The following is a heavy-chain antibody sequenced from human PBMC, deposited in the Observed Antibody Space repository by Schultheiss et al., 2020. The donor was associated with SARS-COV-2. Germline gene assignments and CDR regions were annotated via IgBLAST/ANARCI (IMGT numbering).Heavy chain of an antibody. CDR2: IWYDGSNK. D-gene: IGHD3-22*01. CDR1: GFTFSSYG. CDR3: ARDLTLSYYDSSGPPLVY. J-gene: IGHJ4*02. V-gene: IGHV3-30*19. Sequence: GGSLRLSCVASGFTFSSYGMHWVRQAPGKGLEWVAVIWYDGSNKYYADSEKGRFTISRDNSKNTLYLQINSLRAEDTAVYYCARDLTLSYYDSSGPPLVYWGQGTLVTVSS.